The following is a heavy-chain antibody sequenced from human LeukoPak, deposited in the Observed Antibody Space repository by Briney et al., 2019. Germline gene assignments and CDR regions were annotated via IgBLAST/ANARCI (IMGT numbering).Heavy chain of an antibody. J-gene: IGHJ4*02. CDR2: IYYSGST. CDR1: GGSISSSSYY. Sequence: SETLSLTCTVSGGSISSSSYYWGWIRQPPGKGLEWIGSIYYSGSTYYNPSLKSRVTISPDTSKNQFSLKLSSVTAADTAVYYCAREKYRGTGSFFDYWGQGTLVTVSS. V-gene: IGHV4-39*07. D-gene: IGHD3-10*01. CDR3: AREKYRGTGSFFDY.